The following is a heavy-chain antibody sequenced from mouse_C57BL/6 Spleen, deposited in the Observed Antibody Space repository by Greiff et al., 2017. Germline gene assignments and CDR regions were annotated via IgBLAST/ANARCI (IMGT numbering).Heavy chain of an antibody. D-gene: IGHD2-13*01. J-gene: IGHJ2*01. V-gene: IGHV5-9-1*02. CDR1: GFTFSSYA. CDR3: TRDGDYGGSFDY. CDR2: ISSGGDYI. Sequence: DVMLVESGEGLVKPGGSLKLSCAASGFTFSSYAMSWVRQTPEKRLEWVAYISSGGDYIYYADTVKGRFTISRDNARNTLYLQMSSLTSEDTAMYYCTRDGDYGGSFDYWGQGTTLTVSS.